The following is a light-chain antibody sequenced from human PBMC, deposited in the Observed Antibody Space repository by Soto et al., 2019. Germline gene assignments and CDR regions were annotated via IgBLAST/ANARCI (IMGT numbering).Light chain of an antibody. V-gene: IGLV2-14*01. CDR3: GSYTIFITPEFV. Sequence: QSVLTQPASVSGAPGQSITISCPGTSSDVGGYNYVSWYQQHPGKAPKLMIYDVSKRPPGVSNCFSGSKSGDTASLTISGLLAEDEADYYCGSYTIFITPEFVFLTWSKVTVL. CDR2: DVS. J-gene: IGLJ1*01. CDR1: SSDVGGYNY.